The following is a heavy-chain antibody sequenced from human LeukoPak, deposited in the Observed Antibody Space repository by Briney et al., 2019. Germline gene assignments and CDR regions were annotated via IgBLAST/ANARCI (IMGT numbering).Heavy chain of an antibody. D-gene: IGHD6-13*01. Sequence: ASVKVSCKVSGYTLTELSKHWVRQAPGKGLEWMGGFDPEDGETSYAQKFQGRVTMTEDTSTDTAYMELSSLRSEDTAVYYCATVSNGILSSSWSPRFFDYWGQGTLVTVSS. CDR1: GYTLTELS. CDR2: FDPEDGET. CDR3: ATVSNGILSSSWSPRFFDY. J-gene: IGHJ4*02. V-gene: IGHV1-24*01.